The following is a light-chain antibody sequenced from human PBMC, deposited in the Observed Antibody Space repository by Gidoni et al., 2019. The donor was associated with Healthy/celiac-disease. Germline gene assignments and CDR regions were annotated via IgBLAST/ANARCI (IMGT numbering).Light chain of an antibody. CDR3: SSYTSSITYV. J-gene: IGLJ1*01. Sequence: QSALTQPASASGSPGQPITISCTGTSSDVGGYNYVSWYQQHPGKAPKLMIYEVSNRPSGVSNRFSGSKSGNTASLTISGLQADDEADYYCSSYTSSITYVFGTGTKVTVL. CDR1: SSDVGGYNY. CDR2: EVS. V-gene: IGLV2-14*01.